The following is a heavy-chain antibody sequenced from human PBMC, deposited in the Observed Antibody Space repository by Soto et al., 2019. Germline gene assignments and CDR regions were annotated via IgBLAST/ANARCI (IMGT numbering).Heavy chain of an antibody. CDR1: GGTFSSYA. Sequence: EASVKVSCKASGGTFSSYASSWVRQAPGQGLEWMGGIIPIFGTANYAQKFQGRVTITADKSTSTAYMELSSLRSEDTAVYYCARSGYSYAMLAFFDYWGQGTLVTVSS. D-gene: IGHD5-18*01. CDR2: IIPIFGTA. V-gene: IGHV1-69*06. CDR3: ARSGYSYAMLAFFDY. J-gene: IGHJ4*02.